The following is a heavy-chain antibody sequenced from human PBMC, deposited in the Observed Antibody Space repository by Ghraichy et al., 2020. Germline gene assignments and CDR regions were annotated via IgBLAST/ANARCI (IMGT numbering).Heavy chain of an antibody. Sequence: ASVKVSCKASGYTFTSYAMHWVRQAPGQRLEWMGWINAGNGNTKYSQKFQGRVTITRDTSASTAYMELSSLRSEDTAVYYCARDVSVVPAATDNWFDPWGQVFLITASS. CDR1: GYTFTSYA. CDR2: INAGNGNT. D-gene: IGHD2-2*01. CDR3: ARDVSVVPAATDNWFDP. V-gene: IGHV1-3*01. J-gene: IGHJ5*02.